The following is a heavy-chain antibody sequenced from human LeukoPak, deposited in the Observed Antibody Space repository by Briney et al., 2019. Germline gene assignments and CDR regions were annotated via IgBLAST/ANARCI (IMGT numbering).Heavy chain of an antibody. CDR1: GFSFSAAW. CDR2: IKNDGSDK. Sequence: PGGSLRLSCEASGFSFSAAWMTWARQAPGKGLEWVATIKNDGSDKYYVDSVKGRFTLSRDNAKNLVYLQMNSLRVEDTAVYYCAKEGESDWNPGSFDYWGQGTLVTVSS. V-gene: IGHV3-7*01. D-gene: IGHD1-1*01. CDR3: AKEGESDWNPGSFDY. J-gene: IGHJ4*02.